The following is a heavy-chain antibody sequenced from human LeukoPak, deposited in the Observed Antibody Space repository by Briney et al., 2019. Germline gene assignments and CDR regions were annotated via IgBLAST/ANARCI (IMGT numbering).Heavy chain of an antibody. J-gene: IGHJ4*02. Sequence: GRSLRLSCAASGFTFSSYGMHWVRQAPGKGLEWVAVIWNEGNEKHYADSVKGRFTISKDDSTNTAFLQVDGLRGDDTAMYYCAKGARIVWPTPIDSWGQGTLVSVSS. D-gene: IGHD2-21*01. V-gene: IGHV3-33*02. CDR3: AKGARIVWPTPIDS. CDR1: GFTFSSYG. CDR2: IWNEGNEK.